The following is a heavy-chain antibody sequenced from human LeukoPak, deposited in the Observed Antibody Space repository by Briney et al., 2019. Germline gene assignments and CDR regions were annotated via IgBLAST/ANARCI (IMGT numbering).Heavy chain of an antibody. CDR3: AGSRLTYSSGYYSY. J-gene: IGHJ4*02. D-gene: IGHD3-22*01. V-gene: IGHV1-2*02. CDR1: GYTFTGYY. Sequence: ASVKVSCKASGYTFTGYYMHWVRQAPGQGLEWMGWINPNSGGTNYAQKFQGRVTMTRDTSISTAYMELRSLRSDDTAVYYCAGSRLTYSSGYYSYWGQGTLVTVSS. CDR2: INPNSGGT.